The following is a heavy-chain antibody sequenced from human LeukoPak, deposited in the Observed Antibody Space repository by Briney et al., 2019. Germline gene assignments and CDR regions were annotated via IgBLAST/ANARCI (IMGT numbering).Heavy chain of an antibody. CDR2: INHSGST. D-gene: IGHD1-26*01. J-gene: IGHJ5*02. CDR1: GGSFSGYY. CDR3: ASLPKHLGSWFDP. V-gene: IGHV4-34*01. Sequence: PSETLSLTCAVYGGSFSGYYWSWIRQPPGNGLEWIGEINHSGSTNYNPSLKSRVTISLDTSKNQFSLKLSSVTAADTAVYYCASLPKHLGSWFDPWGQGTLVTVSS.